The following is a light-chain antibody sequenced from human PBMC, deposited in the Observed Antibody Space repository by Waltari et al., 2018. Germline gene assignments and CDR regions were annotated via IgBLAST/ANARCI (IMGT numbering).Light chain of an antibody. J-gene: IGKJ5*01. V-gene: IGKV1-9*01. CDR3: QQFKTYPLT. CDR1: QDISSY. CDR2: AAF. Sequence: IQLTQSPSSLSASVGDRVTITCRASQDISSYLAWYQQKPGKAPNRLMYAAFNLQSGVPSRCSGSGSGTDFTLTISSLQPEDFATYYCQQFKTYPLTFGQGTRLEIK.